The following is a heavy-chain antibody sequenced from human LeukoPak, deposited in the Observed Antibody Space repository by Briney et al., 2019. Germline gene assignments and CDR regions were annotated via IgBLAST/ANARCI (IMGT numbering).Heavy chain of an antibody. CDR1: GGSFSGYY. Sequence: SETLSLTCAVYGGSFSGYYWSWIRQPPGKGLEWIGEISHSGSTNYNPALKSRFTIAVDTSKKQFSMKLSSVNAADTAVYYCARGERRRGVVVVAATGYMDVWGKGTTVTVSS. J-gene: IGHJ6*03. D-gene: IGHD2-15*01. CDR3: ARGERRRGVVVVAATGYMDV. CDR2: ISHSGST. V-gene: IGHV4-34*01.